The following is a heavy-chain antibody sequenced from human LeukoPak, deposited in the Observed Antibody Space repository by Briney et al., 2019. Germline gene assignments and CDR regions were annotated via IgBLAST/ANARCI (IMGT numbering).Heavy chain of an antibody. CDR2: ISSSGSTI. D-gene: IGHD3-10*01. CDR1: GFTFSDYY. J-gene: IGHJ6*03. Sequence: PGGSLRLSCAASGFTFSDYYMSWIRQAPGKGLEWVSYISSSGSTIYYADSVKGRFTISRDNSKNTLYLQMNSLRAEDTAVYYCAKVDTMVRGAPQHYYMDVWGKGTTVTISS. V-gene: IGHV3-11*01. CDR3: AKVDTMVRGAPQHYYMDV.